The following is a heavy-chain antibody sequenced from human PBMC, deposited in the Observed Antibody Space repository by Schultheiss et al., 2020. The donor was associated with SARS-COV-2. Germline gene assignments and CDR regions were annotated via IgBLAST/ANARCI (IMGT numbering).Heavy chain of an antibody. J-gene: IGHJ4*02. D-gene: IGHD1-26*01. V-gene: IGHV3-30*02. Sequence: GGSLRLSCAASGFTFSSYGMHWVRQAPGKGLEWVAVIWYDGSNKYYADSVKGRFTISRDNSKNTLYLQMNSLRAEDTAVYYCAKWGLVGAVDYWGQGTLVTVSS. CDR1: GFTFSSYG. CDR2: IWYDGSNK. CDR3: AKWGLVGAVDY.